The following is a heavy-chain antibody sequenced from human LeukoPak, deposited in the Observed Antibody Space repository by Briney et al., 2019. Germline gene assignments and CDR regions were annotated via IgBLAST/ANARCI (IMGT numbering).Heavy chain of an antibody. V-gene: IGHV3-66*01. CDR2: IYSGGST. J-gene: IGHJ4*02. CDR3: ARALGPSSTLDY. CDR1: GFTVSSNY. Sequence: GGSLRLSCAASGFTVSSNYMSWVRQAPGKRLEWVSVIYSGGSTYYADSVKGRFTISRDNSKNTLYLQMNSLRAEDTAVYYCARALGPSSTLDYWGQGTLVTVSS.